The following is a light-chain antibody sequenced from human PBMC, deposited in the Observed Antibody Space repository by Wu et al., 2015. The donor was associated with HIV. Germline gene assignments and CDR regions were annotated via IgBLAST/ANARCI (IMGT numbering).Light chain of an antibody. CDR1: QSVSSSY. V-gene: IGKV3D-20*02. CDR3: QQRSRWPPYT. Sequence: EIVLTQSPGTLSLSPGERATLSRRASQSVSSSYLAWYQQKPGQAPRLLIYNASSRATGIPPRFSGSGSGTDFTLNISSLEPGDSATYYCQQRSRWPPYTFGQGTKTGDET. CDR2: NAS. J-gene: IGKJ2*01.